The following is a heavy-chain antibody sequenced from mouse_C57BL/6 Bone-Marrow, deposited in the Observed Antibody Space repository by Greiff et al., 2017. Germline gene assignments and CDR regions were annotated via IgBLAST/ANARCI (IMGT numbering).Heavy chain of an antibody. CDR2: ISLKSDNYAT. D-gene: IGHD1-1*01. Sequence: EVMLVESGGGLVQPGGSMKLSCVASGFTFSNYWMNWVRQSPEQGLEWVAQISLKSDNYATHYAESVKGRFTISRDDSKSSVYLQMNNLRAEDTGIYYCTGPITTVVPNYFDYWGQGTTLTVSS. V-gene: IGHV6-3*01. CDR3: TGPITTVVPNYFDY. CDR1: GFTFSNYW. J-gene: IGHJ2*01.